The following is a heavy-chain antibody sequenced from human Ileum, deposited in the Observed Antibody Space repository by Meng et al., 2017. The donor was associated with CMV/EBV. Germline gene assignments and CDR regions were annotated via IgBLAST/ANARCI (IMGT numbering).Heavy chain of an antibody. J-gene: IGHJ4*02. CDR2: INQDGTKI. D-gene: IGHD5-18*01. CDR1: GFTFSRYW. Sequence: GGSLRPSCAASGFTFSRYWMTWVRKAPGKGLEWVVNINQDGTKIYYVDSVKGRFTVSRDNARNSVYLQLNGLIVEDTAVYYCARIGYTSSSLDYWGRGALVTVSS. V-gene: IGHV3-7*01. CDR3: ARIGYTSSSLDY.